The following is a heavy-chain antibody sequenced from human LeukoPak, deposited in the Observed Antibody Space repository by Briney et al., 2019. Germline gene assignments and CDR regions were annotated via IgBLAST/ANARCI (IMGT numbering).Heavy chain of an antibody. CDR1: VYTFTGYY. CDR2: INPNRGGT. V-gene: IGHV1-2*02. J-gene: IGHJ6*03. D-gene: IGHD6-13*01. Sequence: ASVKVSCKASVYTFTGYYMHWVRQAPGQGLEWMGWINPNRGGTNYAQKFQGRVTMTRDTSISTAYMELSRLRSDDTAVYYCAREVSSSSWYGYYYYYYMDVWGKGTTVTVSS. CDR3: AREVSSSSWYGYYYYYYMDV.